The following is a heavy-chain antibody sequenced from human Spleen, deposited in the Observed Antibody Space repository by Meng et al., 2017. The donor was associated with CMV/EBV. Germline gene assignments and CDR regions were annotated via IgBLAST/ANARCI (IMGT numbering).Heavy chain of an antibody. Sequence: GESLKISCAASGLTFSSYWMSWVRQAPGKGLEWVANIKQDGSEKYYVDSVKGRFTISRDNAKNSLYLQMNSLRAEDTAVYYCARDDPIQLWLPPDYYYYYGMDVWGQGTTVTVSS. D-gene: IGHD5-18*01. J-gene: IGHJ6*02. CDR1: GLTFSSYW. CDR3: ARDDPIQLWLPPDYYYYYGMDV. CDR2: IKQDGSEK. V-gene: IGHV3-7*01.